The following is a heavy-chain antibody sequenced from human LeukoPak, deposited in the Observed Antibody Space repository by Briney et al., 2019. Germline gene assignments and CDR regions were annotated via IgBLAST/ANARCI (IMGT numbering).Heavy chain of an antibody. CDR1: GFTFSSYG. CDR2: IRYDGSNK. V-gene: IGHV3-30*02. J-gene: IGHJ4*02. Sequence: PGGSLRLSCAASGFTFSSYGMHWVRQAPGKGLEWVAFIRYDGSNKYYADSVKGRFTISRDNSKNTLYLQMNSLRAEDTAVYYCAKDRRESVAATPLRYWGQGTLVTVSS. CDR3: AKDRRESVAATPLRY. D-gene: IGHD1-26*01.